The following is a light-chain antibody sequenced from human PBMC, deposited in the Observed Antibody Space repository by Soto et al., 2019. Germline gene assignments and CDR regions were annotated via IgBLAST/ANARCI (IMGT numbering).Light chain of an antibody. CDR3: QQYNDWPFT. V-gene: IGKV3-15*01. CDR1: QSVSVN. J-gene: IGKJ3*01. CDR2: GVS. Sequence: EIVMTQSPCTLSVSPWERSTLSFMASQSVSVNLAWYQQKPGQAPRLLIYGVSTRATGIPARFSGSESGTEFTLTISSLQSEDFAVYYCQQYNDWPFTFGPGTKVGYQ.